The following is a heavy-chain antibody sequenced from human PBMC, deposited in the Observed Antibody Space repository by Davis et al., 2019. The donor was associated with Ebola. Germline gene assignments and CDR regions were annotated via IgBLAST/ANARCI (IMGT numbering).Heavy chain of an antibody. Sequence: SVKVSCKTSGYTFTNYDISWVRQAPGQGLEWMGRIIPILGIANYAQKFQGRVTITADKSTSTAYMELSSLRSEDTAVYYCARDEGYYYDSTRWFDPWGQGTLVTVSS. J-gene: IGHJ5*02. D-gene: IGHD3-22*01. CDR3: ARDEGYYYDSTRWFDP. CDR2: IIPILGIA. V-gene: IGHV1-69*04. CDR1: GYTFTNYD.